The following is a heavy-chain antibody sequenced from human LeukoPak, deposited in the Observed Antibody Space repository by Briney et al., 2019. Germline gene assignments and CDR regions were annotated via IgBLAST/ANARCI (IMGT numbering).Heavy chain of an antibody. D-gene: IGHD5-24*01. J-gene: IGHJ3*02. CDR3: ARPTRDGYNGGAFDI. CDR2: IYPGDSDT. CDR1: GYSFTSYW. Sequence: GESLKISCKGSGYSFTSYWNGWVRQMPGKGLEWMGIIYPGDSDTRYSPSFQGQVTISADKSISTAYLQWSSLKASDTAMYYCARPTRDGYNGGAFDIWGQGTMVTVSS. V-gene: IGHV5-51*01.